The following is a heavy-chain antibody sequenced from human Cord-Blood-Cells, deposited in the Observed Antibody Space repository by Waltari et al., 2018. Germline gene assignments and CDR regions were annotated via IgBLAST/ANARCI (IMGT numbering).Heavy chain of an antibody. V-gene: IGHV3-48*02. J-gene: IGHJ5*02. D-gene: IGHD1-26*01. Sequence: EVQLVESGGGLVQPGGSLRLSCAASGFTFSSYSMNWVRQAPGKGLEWVSYISSSSSTIYYADSVKCRFTIYRDNAKNSLYLQMNSLRDEDTAVYYCGRDLRKVGMGWFDPWGQGTLVTVSS. CDR2: ISSSSSTI. CDR1: GFTFSSYS. CDR3: GRDLRKVGMGWFDP.